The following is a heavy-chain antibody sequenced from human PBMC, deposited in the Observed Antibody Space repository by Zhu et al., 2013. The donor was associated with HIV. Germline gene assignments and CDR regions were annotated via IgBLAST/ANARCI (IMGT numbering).Heavy chain of an antibody. Sequence: QVQLVQSGAEVKEPGASVRVSCKASGYTFTDYYIHWVRQAPGQGLEWLGSILPALASTKYGRNFQGRVSFTADTSQNTVYMELTNLKPDDTAVFYCARGGGHVVVAVGTFDVWGQGTSVTVSP. CDR3: ARGGGHVVVAVGTFDV. D-gene: IGHD2-15*01. J-gene: IGHJ3*01. CDR1: GYTFTDYY. CDR2: ILPALAST. V-gene: IGHV1-69*09.